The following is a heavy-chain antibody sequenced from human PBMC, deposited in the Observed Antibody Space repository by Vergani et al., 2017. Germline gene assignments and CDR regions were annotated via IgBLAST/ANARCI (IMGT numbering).Heavy chain of an antibody. Sequence: EVQLVESGGGLVKPGGSLRLSCAASGFTFSSYSMNWVRQAPGKGLEWVSSISSSSSYIYYADSAKGRFTISRDNAKNSLYLQMNSLRAEDTAVYYCARDDSSGYYHTYWGQGTLVTVSS. CDR1: GFTFSSYS. J-gene: IGHJ4*02. D-gene: IGHD3-22*01. CDR2: ISSSSSYI. V-gene: IGHV3-21*01. CDR3: ARDDSSGYYHTY.